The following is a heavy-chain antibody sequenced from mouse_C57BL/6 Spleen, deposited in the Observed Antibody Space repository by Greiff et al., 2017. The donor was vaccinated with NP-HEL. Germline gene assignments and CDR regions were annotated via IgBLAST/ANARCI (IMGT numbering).Heavy chain of an antibody. Sequence: EVQLQQSGPELVKRGASVKISCKASGYSFTDYNMNWVKQSNGKSLEWIGVINPNYGTTSYNQKFKGKATLTVDQSSSTAYMQLNSLTSEDSAVYYCARWGGSSSYYAMDYWGQGTSVTVSS. CDR1: GYSFTDYN. D-gene: IGHD1-1*01. V-gene: IGHV1-39*01. CDR3: ARWGGSSSYYAMDY. J-gene: IGHJ4*01. CDR2: INPNYGTT.